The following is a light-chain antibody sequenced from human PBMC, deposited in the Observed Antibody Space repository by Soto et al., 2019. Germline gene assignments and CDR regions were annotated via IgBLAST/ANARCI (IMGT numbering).Light chain of an antibody. V-gene: IGKV1-5*01. CDR3: QEYDDSSPT. Sequence: DIQMTQSPSTLSASVGDRVTITCRASQNIVTWLAWYQQKPGKAPKLLIYDASSLESGVPSRFTGSGSGTEFTLTIDSLQPDDFATYYCQEYDDSSPTFGQGTKVEIK. J-gene: IGKJ1*01. CDR2: DAS. CDR1: QNIVTW.